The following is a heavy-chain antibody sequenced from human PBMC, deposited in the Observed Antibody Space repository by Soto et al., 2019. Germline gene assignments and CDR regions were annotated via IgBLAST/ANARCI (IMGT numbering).Heavy chain of an antibody. J-gene: IGHJ4*02. CDR3: ARRYGLGFDF. V-gene: IGHV4-59*08. CDR1: GGSINSYY. Sequence: QVQLQESGPGLVKPSETLSLTCTVSGGSINSYYWSWIRQPPGKGLEWIGYIYYSGSTNYNPSLKSRVTISVDTSKNQFSLKLSSVTAADTAVYYCARRYGLGFDFLGQGTLVTVSS. D-gene: IGHD3-10*01. CDR2: IYYSGST.